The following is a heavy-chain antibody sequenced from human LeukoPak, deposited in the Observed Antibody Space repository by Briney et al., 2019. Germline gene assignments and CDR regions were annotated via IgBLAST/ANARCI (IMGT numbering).Heavy chain of an antibody. J-gene: IGHJ5*02. V-gene: IGHV4-34*01. CDR2: INHSGST. D-gene: IGHD2-2*01. Sequence: PSETLSLTCAVYGGSFSGYYWSWIRQPPGKGLEWIGEINHSGSTNYNPSLKSRVTISVDTSKNQFSLKLSSVTAADTAVYYCAGGPADYNWFDPWGQGTLVTVSS. CDR1: GGSFSGYY. CDR3: AGGPADYNWFDP.